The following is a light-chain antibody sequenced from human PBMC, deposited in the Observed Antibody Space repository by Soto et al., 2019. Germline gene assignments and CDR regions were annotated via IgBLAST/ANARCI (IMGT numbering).Light chain of an antibody. Sequence: EIVMTQSPATLSVSPGERATLSCRASQSVSSNLAWYQQKPGQAPRLLIYGASTRATGIPARFSGSGSGTEFTLTISSLQSEDFVVYYCQQYNHFWTFGQGTKVEIK. CDR3: QQYNHFWT. J-gene: IGKJ1*01. CDR1: QSVSSN. CDR2: GAS. V-gene: IGKV3-15*01.